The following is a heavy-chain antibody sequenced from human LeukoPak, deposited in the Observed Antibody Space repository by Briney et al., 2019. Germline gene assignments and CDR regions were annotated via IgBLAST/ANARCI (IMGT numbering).Heavy chain of an antibody. J-gene: IGHJ3*02. Sequence: GGSLRLSCAASGFIFDDDGMSWVRQVPGQGLEWVSEINWNGGRTAYADSVKGRFTISRDNAKNYLYLQMDSLRAEDTALYYCARVYSYKFDSSGRNAFDIWGRGTMVTVSS. D-gene: IGHD3-22*01. V-gene: IGHV3-20*04. CDR2: INWNGGRT. CDR3: ARVYSYKFDSSGRNAFDI. CDR1: GFIFDDDG.